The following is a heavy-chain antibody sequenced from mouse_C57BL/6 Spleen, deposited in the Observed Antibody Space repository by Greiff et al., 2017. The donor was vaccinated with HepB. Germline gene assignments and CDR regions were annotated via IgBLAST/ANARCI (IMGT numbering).Heavy chain of an antibody. Sequence: VQLKDSGPELVKPGASVKISCKASGYTFTDYYMNWVKQSHGKSLEWIGDINPNNGGTSYNQKFKGKATLTVDKSSSTAYMELRSLTSEDSAVYYCARKPLYGNWYFDVWGTGTTVTVSS. CDR1: GYTFTDYY. J-gene: IGHJ1*03. V-gene: IGHV1-26*01. CDR2: INPNNGGT. CDR3: ARKPLYGNWYFDV. D-gene: IGHD2-1*01.